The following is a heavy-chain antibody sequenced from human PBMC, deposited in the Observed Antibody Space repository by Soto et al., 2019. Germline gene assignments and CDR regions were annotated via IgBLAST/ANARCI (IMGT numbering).Heavy chain of an antibody. Sequence: QVQVVQSRAEVKKPGASVKVSCKTSGYTFTDYDINWVRQAPGQGLEWMGWMSPDSSNAGYAQQFQGRVSMTSNTSIRTAYMELSSLRTEDTAVYYCEVTTGYWGQGTLVTFSS. CDR1: GYTFTDYD. CDR3: EVTTGY. D-gene: IGHD2-21*02. CDR2: MSPDSSNA. V-gene: IGHV1-8*01. J-gene: IGHJ4*02.